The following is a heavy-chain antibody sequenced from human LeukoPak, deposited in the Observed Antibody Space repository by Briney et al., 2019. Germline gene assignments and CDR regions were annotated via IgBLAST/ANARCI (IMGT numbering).Heavy chain of an antibody. J-gene: IGHJ6*03. Sequence: GASVKVSCKASGYTFTSYAMHWVRQAPGQRLEWMGWINAGNGNTKYSQEFQGRVTITRDTSASTAYMELSSLRSEDMAVYYCARGPPEVPMVRGVKENYYYMDVWGKGTTVTVSS. D-gene: IGHD3-10*01. V-gene: IGHV1-3*03. CDR3: ARGPPEVPMVRGVKENYYYMDV. CDR2: INAGNGNT. CDR1: GYTFTSYA.